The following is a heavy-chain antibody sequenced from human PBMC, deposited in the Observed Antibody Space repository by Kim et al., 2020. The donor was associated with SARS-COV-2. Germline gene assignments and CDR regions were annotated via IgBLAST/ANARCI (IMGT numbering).Heavy chain of an antibody. Sequence: GGSLRLSCAASGFTFGDYAMHWVRQAPGKGLEWVSGISWNSGSIGYADSVKGRFTISRDNAKNSLYLQMNSLRAEDTALYYCAKSWGYYDILTGYYNGDYFDYWGQGTLVTVSS. CDR3: AKSWGYYDILTGYYNGDYFDY. J-gene: IGHJ4*02. D-gene: IGHD3-9*01. V-gene: IGHV3-9*01. CDR1: GFTFGDYA. CDR2: ISWNSGSI.